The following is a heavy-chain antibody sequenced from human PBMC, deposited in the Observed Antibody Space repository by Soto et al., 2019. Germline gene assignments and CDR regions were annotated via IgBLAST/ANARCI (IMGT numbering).Heavy chain of an antibody. V-gene: IGHV3-30*18. Sequence: ESGGGVVQPGRSLRLSCAASGFTFRTYGMHWVRQPPGKGLEWVAFISYDGSNKYYADSVRGRFTISRDNSKNTLYLQMNSLRAEDTAVYYCAKDPPETGYYFDSWGQGTLVTVSS. CDR3: AKDPPETGYYFDS. CDR1: GFTFRTYG. CDR2: ISYDGSNK. J-gene: IGHJ4*02. D-gene: IGHD3-10*01.